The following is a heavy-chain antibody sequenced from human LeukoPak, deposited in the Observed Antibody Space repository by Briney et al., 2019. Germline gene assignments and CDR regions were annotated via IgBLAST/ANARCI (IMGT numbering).Heavy chain of an antibody. V-gene: IGHV3-30*18. Sequence: PGGSLRLSCAASGFTFSSYGMHWVRQAPGKGLEWVAVISYDGSNKYYADSVKGRFTISRDNSKNTLYLQMNSLRAEGTAVYYCAKLDSSGQNFDYWDQGTLVTVSS. J-gene: IGHJ4*02. D-gene: IGHD3-22*01. CDR3: AKLDSSGQNFDY. CDR1: GFTFSSYG. CDR2: ISYDGSNK.